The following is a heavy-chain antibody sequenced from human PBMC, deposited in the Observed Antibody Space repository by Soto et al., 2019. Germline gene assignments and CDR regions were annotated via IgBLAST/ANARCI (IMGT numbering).Heavy chain of an antibody. CDR3: AKDKYDIVSGYPYYFDY. V-gene: IGHV3-23*01. CDR1: GFTFSSYA. CDR2: ISGSGGTT. D-gene: IGHD3-9*01. J-gene: IGHJ4*02. Sequence: EAQLLESGGDLVQPGGSLRLSCEASGFTFSSYAMSWVRQAPGKGLEWVSGISGSGGTTYYADSVKGRFTISRDNSKNTLSLQMNSLRAEDTAVYYCAKDKYDIVSGYPYYFDYWGQGTLVTVSS.